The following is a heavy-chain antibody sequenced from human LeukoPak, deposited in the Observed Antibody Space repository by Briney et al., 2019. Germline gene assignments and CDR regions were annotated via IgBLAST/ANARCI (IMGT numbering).Heavy chain of an antibody. CDR3: AREHSGYDFPGRDYYYMDV. V-gene: IGHV3-7*01. D-gene: IGHD5-12*01. CDR1: GFIFSTYW. CDR2: IKQDGSEN. Sequence: GGSLRLSCAASGFIFSTYWMSWVRQAPGKGLEWVANIKQDGSENYYVDSVKSRFTISRDNAKNSLFLQMNSLRAEDTAVYYCAREHSGYDFPGRDYYYMDVWGKGTTVTVSS. J-gene: IGHJ6*03.